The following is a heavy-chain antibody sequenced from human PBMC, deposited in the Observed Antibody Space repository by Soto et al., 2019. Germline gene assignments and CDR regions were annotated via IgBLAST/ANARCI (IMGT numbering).Heavy chain of an antibody. Sequence: GGSLRLSCAASGFTFSSYGMHWVRQAPGKGLEWVAVIWYDGSNKYYADSVKGRFTISRDNSKNTLYLQMNSLRAEDTAVYYCARTRWPHTASTQYKEGMDVWGQGTTVTVSS. CDR2: IWYDGSNK. CDR1: GFTFSSYG. J-gene: IGHJ6*02. D-gene: IGHD5-18*01. CDR3: ARTRWPHTASTQYKEGMDV. V-gene: IGHV3-33*01.